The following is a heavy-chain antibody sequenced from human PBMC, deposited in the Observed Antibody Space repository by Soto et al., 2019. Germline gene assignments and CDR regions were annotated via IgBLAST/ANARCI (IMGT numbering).Heavy chain of an antibody. CDR3: AKHLSNGSPDY. D-gene: IGHD2-15*01. V-gene: IGHV3-23*01. CDR1: RFTFSSYA. Sequence: EVQLLESGGALVQPGGSLRLSCAASRFTFSSYAMSWVRQAPGKGLEWVSLISGSGGGTYYADSVKGRFTISRDNSKNTLYLQMNSLRAEDTAVFYCAKHLSNGSPDYWGQGTLVTVSS. J-gene: IGHJ4*02. CDR2: ISGSGGGT.